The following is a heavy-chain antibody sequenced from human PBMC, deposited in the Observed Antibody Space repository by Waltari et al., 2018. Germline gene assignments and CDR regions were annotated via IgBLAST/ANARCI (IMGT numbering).Heavy chain of an antibody. Sequence: QVQLVQSGSELKKPGASVKVSCKASGYTFTSYALNWVRQAPGQGLGWMGWSTPTPGTPPYAQGFTGRFVFSLDTSVSTAYLQISSLKAEDTAVYYCARGGRIAAAGIRRNWFDPWGQGTLVTVSS. CDR3: ARGGRIAAAGIRRNWFDP. CDR1: GYTFTSYA. D-gene: IGHD6-13*01. J-gene: IGHJ5*02. V-gene: IGHV7-4-1*02. CDR2: STPTPGTP.